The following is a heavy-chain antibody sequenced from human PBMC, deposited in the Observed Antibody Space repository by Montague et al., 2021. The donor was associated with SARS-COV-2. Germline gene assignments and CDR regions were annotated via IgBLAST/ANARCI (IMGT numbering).Heavy chain of an antibody. V-gene: IGHV3-53*04. J-gene: IGHJ6*02. D-gene: IGHD3-22*01. CDR3: ARGKDYYDSSGYYLPLNGMDV. CDR2: IYSGGST. CDR1: GFTVSSNY. Sequence: FLRLSCSASGFTVSSNYMSWVRQAPGKGLEWVSVIYSGGSTYYADSVKGRFTISRHNSKNTLYLQMNSLRAEDTAVYYCARGKDYYDSSGYYLPLNGMDVWGQGTTVTVSS.